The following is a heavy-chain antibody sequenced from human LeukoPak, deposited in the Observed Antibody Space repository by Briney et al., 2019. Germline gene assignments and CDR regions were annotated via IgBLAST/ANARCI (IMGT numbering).Heavy chain of an antibody. CDR1: GYTFTSYG. CDR2: ISAYNGNT. CDR3: ARDRELNYYDSSGLSDFDY. D-gene: IGHD3-22*01. J-gene: IGHJ4*02. V-gene: IGHV1-18*01. Sequence: ASVKVSCKASGYTFTSYGISWVRQAPGQGLEWMGWISAYNGNTNYAQKLQGRFTMTTDTSTSTACMELRSLRSDDTAVYYCARDRELNYYDSSGLSDFDYWGQGTLVTVSS.